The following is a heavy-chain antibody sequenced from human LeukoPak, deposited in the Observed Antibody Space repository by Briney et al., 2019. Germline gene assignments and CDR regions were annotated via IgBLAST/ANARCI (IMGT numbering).Heavy chain of an antibody. D-gene: IGHD3-10*01. CDR2: ISGSGGST. CDR3: AKDHRVWFGEFHNWFDL. V-gene: IGHV3-23*01. Sequence: VGSLRLSCAASGFTFSSYAMSWVRQAPGKGLEWVSAISGSGGSTYYADSVKGRFTISRDNSKNTLYLQMNSLRAEDTAVYYCAKDHRVWFGEFHNWFDLWGQGTLVTVSS. J-gene: IGHJ5*02. CDR1: GFTFSSYA.